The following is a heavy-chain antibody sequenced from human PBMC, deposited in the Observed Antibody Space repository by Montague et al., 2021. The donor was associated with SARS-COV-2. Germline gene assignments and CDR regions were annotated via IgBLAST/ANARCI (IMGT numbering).Heavy chain of an antibody. V-gene: IGHV4-34*01. J-gene: IGHJ5*02. D-gene: IGHD3-22*01. CDR2: INHSGST. Sequence: SETLSLTCAVYGGSFSGYYWSWIRQPPGKGLEWIGEINHSGSTNYNPFLKSRVTISVDTSKNQFSLKLSSVTAADTAVYYCARGPRITMIVVVITDIWFDPWGQGTLVTVSS. CDR3: ARGPRITMIVVVITDIWFDP. CDR1: GGSFSGYY.